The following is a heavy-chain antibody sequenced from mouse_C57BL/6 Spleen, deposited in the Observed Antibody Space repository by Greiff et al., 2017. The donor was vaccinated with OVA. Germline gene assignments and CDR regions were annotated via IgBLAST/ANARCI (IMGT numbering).Heavy chain of an antibody. CDR2: ISNGGGST. CDR3: ARHGLLAMDY. Sequence: EVQGVESGGGLVQPGGSLKLSCAASGFTFSDYYMYWVRQTPEKRLEWVAYISNGGGSTYYPDTVKGRFTISRDNAKNTLYLQMSRLKSEDTAMYYCARHGLLAMDYWGQGTSVTVSS. J-gene: IGHJ4*01. CDR1: GFTFSDYY. V-gene: IGHV5-12*01.